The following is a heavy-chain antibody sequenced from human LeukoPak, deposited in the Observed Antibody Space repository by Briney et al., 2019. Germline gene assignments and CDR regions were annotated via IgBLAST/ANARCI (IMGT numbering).Heavy chain of an antibody. J-gene: IGHJ4*02. D-gene: IGHD2-2*01. Sequence: PGGSLRLSCAASGFTFRNYWMSWVRQAPGKGLEWVAKIKRDGSDKYFVDSVKGRFTIFRDNTNNSLYLQMNSLRAEDSAMYYCARHSTIDQNDYWGQGTLVTVSS. CDR1: GFTFRNYW. CDR2: IKRDGSDK. CDR3: ARHSTIDQNDY. V-gene: IGHV3-7*01.